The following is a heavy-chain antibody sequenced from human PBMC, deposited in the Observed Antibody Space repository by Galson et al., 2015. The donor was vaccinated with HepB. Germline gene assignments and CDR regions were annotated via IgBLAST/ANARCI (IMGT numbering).Heavy chain of an antibody. V-gene: IGHV3-23*01. J-gene: IGHJ3*02. D-gene: IGHD6-19*01. Sequence: SLRLSCAASGFTFSSYAMSWVRQSPGKGLEWVSALSGSGGNTYYPDSVKGRFTISRDNSKNTLYLQMNSLRAEDTAVYYCAKSNLWLAGNAFDIWGQGTMVTVSS. CDR2: LSGSGGNT. CDR1: GFTFSSYA. CDR3: AKSNLWLAGNAFDI.